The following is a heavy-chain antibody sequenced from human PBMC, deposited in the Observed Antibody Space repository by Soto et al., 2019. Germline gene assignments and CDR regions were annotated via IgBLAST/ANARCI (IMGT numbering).Heavy chain of an antibody. V-gene: IGHV3-48*03. CDR2: ISDDGASI. J-gene: IGHJ4*02. CDR3: ARENSVQAWLHHFDH. CDR1: GFTFSSYE. D-gene: IGHD5-18*01. Sequence: PGGSLRLSCAASGFTFSSYEMNWVRQAPGKGLEWVSYISDDGASIYYADSLKGRFTISRDNAKNSLSLQMNNLRAEDTAVYYCARENSVQAWLHHFDHWGLGTLVTVSS.